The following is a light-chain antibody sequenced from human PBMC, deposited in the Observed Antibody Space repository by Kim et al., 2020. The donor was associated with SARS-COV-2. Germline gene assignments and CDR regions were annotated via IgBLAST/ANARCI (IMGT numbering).Light chain of an antibody. J-gene: IGKJ2*01. CDR1: QSISSY. CDR2: AAS. Sequence: DIQMAQSPSSLSASVGDRVTITCRASQSISSYLNWYQQKPGKAPKLLIYAASSLHIGVPSRFSGSVSATDFTLTISSLQPEDFATYDCEQSYTTPRYTFGQGTTLEI. V-gene: IGKV1-39*01. CDR3: EQSYTTPRYT.